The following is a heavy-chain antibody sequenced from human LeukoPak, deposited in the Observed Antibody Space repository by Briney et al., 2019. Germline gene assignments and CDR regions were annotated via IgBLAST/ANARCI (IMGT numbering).Heavy chain of an antibody. V-gene: IGHV3-30-3*01. Sequence: GGSLRLSCAASGFTFSSSAMHWVRQAPDKGLEWVAVIPYDGSNKYYADSVKGRFTISRDNSKNTLYLQMNSLRADDTAVYYCARDRDSSGWYEGFDYWSQGTLVTVSS. J-gene: IGHJ4*02. CDR2: IPYDGSNK. D-gene: IGHD6-19*01. CDR3: ARDRDSSGWYEGFDY. CDR1: GFTFSSSA.